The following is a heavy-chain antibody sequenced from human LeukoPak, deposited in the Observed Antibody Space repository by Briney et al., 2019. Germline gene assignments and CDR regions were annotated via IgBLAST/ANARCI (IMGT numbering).Heavy chain of an antibody. J-gene: IGHJ4*02. D-gene: IGHD5-24*01. CDR2: INHSGST. CDR1: GGSFSGYY. CDR3: ARVSGRWLQTRYYFDY. Sequence: SETLSLTCAVYGGSFSGYYWSWIRQPPGKGLEWIREINHSGSTNYNPSLKSRVTISVDTSKNQFSLKLSSVTAADTAVYYCARVSGRWLQTRYYFDYWGQGTLVTVSS. V-gene: IGHV4-34*01.